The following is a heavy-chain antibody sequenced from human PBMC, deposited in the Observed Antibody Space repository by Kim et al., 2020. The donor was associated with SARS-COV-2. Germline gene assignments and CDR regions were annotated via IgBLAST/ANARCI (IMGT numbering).Heavy chain of an antibody. J-gene: IGHJ6*02. D-gene: IGHD6-13*01. V-gene: IGHV3-11*06. Sequence: GRFTISRDNAKNSLYLQMNSLRAEDTAVYYCARDVDSSSWLDYYYGMDVWGQGTTVTVSS. CDR3: ARDVDSSSWLDYYYGMDV.